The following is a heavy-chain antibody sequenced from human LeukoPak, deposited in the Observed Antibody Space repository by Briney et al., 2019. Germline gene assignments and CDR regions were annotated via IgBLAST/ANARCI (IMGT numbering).Heavy chain of an antibody. CDR1: GGSFSGYS. D-gene: IGHD3-10*01. V-gene: IGHV4-34*01. Sequence: SETLSLTCAVYGGSFSGYSWSWIRQPPGKGLEWIGEINHSGSTNYNPSLKSRVTISVDTSKNQFSLKLSSVTAADTAVYYCARDLMVRGVSWYFDLWGRGTLVTVSS. CDR2: INHSGST. J-gene: IGHJ2*01. CDR3: ARDLMVRGVSWYFDL.